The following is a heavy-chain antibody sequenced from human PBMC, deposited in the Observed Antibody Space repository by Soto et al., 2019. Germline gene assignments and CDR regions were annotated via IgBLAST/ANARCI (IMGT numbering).Heavy chain of an antibody. J-gene: IGHJ4*02. V-gene: IGHV1-69*12. CDR1: GGTFSSYA. CDR3: AREGYCSGGSCYRTFDY. CDR2: IIPIFGTA. Sequence: QVQLVQSGAEVKKPGSSVKVSCKASGGTFSSYAISWVRQAPGQGLEWMGGIIPIFGTANYAQKFQGRVTITADESTSTAYMELSSLRSDDTAVYYCAREGYCSGGSCYRTFDYWGQGTLVTVSS. D-gene: IGHD2-15*01.